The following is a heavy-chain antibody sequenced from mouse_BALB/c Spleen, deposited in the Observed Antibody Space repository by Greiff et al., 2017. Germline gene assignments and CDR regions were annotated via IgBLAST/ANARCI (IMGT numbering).Heavy chain of an antibody. D-gene: IGHD2-3*01. CDR1: GYTFTSYW. J-gene: IGHJ3*01. V-gene: IGHV1-7*01. CDR3: ARIDDGYLAWFAY. CDR2: INPSTGYT. Sequence: QVQLQQSGAELAKPGASVKMSCKASGYTFTSYWMHWVKQRPGQGLEWIGYINPSTGYTEYNQKFKDKATLTADKSSSTAYMQLSSLTSEDSAVYYCARIDDGYLAWFAYWGQGTLVTVSA.